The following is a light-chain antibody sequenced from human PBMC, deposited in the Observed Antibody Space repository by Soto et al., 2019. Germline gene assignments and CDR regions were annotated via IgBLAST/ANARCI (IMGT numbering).Light chain of an antibody. CDR3: SSYIGRSTWV. Sequence: QSVLTQPASVSGSPGQSITISCTGTSSDIGTYTYVSWYQQHPGKAPKLMIFEVSNRPPGVSNRFSGSKSGNTASLTISGLQDEDEADYYCSSYIGRSTWVFGTGTKVTVL. CDR2: EVS. CDR1: SSDIGTYTY. V-gene: IGLV2-14*01. J-gene: IGLJ1*01.